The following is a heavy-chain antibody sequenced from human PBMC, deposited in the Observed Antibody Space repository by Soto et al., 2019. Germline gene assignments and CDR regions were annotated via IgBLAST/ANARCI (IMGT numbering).Heavy chain of an antibody. CDR2: VYWDDDK. D-gene: IGHD3-16*01. CDR3: EHCRGGVASF. V-gene: IGHV2-5*02. CDR1: GFSLTTRDVG. Sequence: QITLNESGPALVKPTQTLTLTCTFSGFSLTTRDVGVVWIRQPPGKALAWLGVVYWDDDKTYIPSLKSRLTTTKDTPKNHVVLRMTKMDPVDTATYYCEHCRGGVASFWGQGTLVTVSS. J-gene: IGHJ4*02.